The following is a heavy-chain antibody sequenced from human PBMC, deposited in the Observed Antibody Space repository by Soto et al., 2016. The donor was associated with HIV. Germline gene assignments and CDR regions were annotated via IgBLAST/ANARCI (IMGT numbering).Heavy chain of an antibody. J-gene: IGHJ4*02. CDR1: GFSVSSNH. CDR2: LYNDGNT. CDR3: VGAGGYSY. V-gene: IGHV3-66*01. Sequence: EVQLVESGGGLVQPGGSLRLSCAASGFSVSSNHINWVRQAPGKGLEWVSTLYNDGNTHNTDSVKGRFTISRDNSKNTLYLHMSGLRVEDTAVYYCVGAGGYSYWGQGTLVSVSS. D-gene: IGHD5-12*01.